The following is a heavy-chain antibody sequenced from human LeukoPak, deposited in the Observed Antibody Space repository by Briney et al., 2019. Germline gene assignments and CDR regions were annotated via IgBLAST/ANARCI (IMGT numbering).Heavy chain of an antibody. CDR2: IIPIFGTA. D-gene: IGHD2-15*01. CDR3: ARTNLGYCSGGSCYYFDY. CDR1: GGTFSSYA. V-gene: IGHV1-69*05. Sequence: ASVKVSXKASGGTFSSYAISWVRQAPGQGLEWMGRIIPIFGTANYAQKFQGRVTITTDESTSTAYMELSSLRSEDTAVYYCARTNLGYCSGGSCYYFDYWGQGTLVTVSS. J-gene: IGHJ4*02.